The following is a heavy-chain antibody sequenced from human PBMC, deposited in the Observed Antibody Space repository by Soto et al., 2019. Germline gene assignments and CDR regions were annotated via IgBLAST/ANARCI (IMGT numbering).Heavy chain of an antibody. CDR1: GFTFSSFS. V-gene: IGHV3-48*02. CDR3: ARNLGPWLEP. J-gene: IGHJ5*02. CDR2: ISPSSATI. Sequence: EEQLVESGGGLVQPGGSLRLSCAASGFTFSSFSMNWVRQAPGKGLQWVSYISPSSATINYADSVKGRFTITRDNAKNSLYLQMARLRDEDTTVYYCARNLGPWLEPWGQGTRVTVSS.